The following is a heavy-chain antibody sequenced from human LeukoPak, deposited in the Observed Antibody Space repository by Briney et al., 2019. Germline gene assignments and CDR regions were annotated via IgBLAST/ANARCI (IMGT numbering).Heavy chain of an antibody. J-gene: IGHJ5*01. D-gene: IGHD2-21*02. CDR2: ISSGSSTI. CDR3: ARAESSYCSGGCYFAS. V-gene: IGHV3-11*04. Sequence: GGSLRLSCAASGFTFSDYHMNWIRQAPGKGLEWVSYISSGSSTIFYADSVKGRFTVSRDNGKRSVYLHMNSLRAEDTAMYYCARAESSYCSGGCYFASWGQGTLVTISS. CDR1: GFTFSDYH.